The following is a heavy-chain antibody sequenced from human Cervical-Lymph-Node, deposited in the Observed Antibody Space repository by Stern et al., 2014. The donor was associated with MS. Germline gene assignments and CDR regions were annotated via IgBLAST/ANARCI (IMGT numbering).Heavy chain of an antibody. CDR2: INGGSGST. V-gene: IGHV1-3*01. D-gene: IGHD4-11*01. CDR3: ARQPDYSDFLDY. J-gene: IGHJ4*02. CDR1: GYNFIDHA. Sequence: QVQLVQSGAEVKKPGASMPVSCKTSGYNFIDHAIHWVRQAPGQRLEWMGWINGGSGSTKYSQKFQGRVSFTRDRAASAAYMDLSSLRPDDTAVYYCARQPDYSDFLDYWGQGTLVTVSS.